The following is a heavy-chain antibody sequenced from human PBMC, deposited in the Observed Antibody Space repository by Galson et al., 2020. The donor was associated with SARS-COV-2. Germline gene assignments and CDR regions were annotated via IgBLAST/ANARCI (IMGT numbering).Heavy chain of an antibody. D-gene: IGHD3-22*01. CDR3: ARDNYYYDSSGYYKYNWFDP. CDR2: IYYSGST. CDR1: GGSISSSSYY. J-gene: IGHJ5*02. Sequence: SETLSLTCTVSGGSISSSSYYWGWIRQPPGKGLEWIGSIYYSGSTYYNPSLKSRVTISVDTSKNQFSLKLSSVTAADTAVYYCARDNYYYDSSGYYKYNWFDPWGQGTLVTFSS. V-gene: IGHV4-39*07.